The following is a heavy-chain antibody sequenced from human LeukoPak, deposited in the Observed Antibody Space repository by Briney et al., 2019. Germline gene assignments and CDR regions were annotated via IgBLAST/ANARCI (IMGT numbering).Heavy chain of an antibody. D-gene: IGHD3-22*01. Sequence: QPGGSLQLSCAASGFRFGGSALHWVRQASGKGPEWVGRIRSTANTYATAYAASVEGRFTISRDDSKNTAYLQMNSLNTEDTAVYYCASRGDSHGYDYPFDYWGQGTQVTVSS. V-gene: IGHV3-73*01. J-gene: IGHJ4*02. CDR1: GFRFGGSA. CDR3: ASRGDSHGYDYPFDY. CDR2: IRSTANTYAT.